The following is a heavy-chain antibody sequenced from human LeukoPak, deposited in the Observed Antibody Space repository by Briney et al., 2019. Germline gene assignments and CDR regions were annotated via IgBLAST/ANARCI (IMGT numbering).Heavy chain of an antibody. V-gene: IGHV1-2*02. CDR2: INPNSGGT. D-gene: IGHD1-7*01. J-gene: IGHJ4*02. Sequence: ASVKVSCTASGYTFTGYYMHWVRQAPGQGLEWMGWINPNSGGTNYAQKFQGRVTMTRDTSISTAYMELSRLRSDDTAVYYCARAPYNWNYLDYWGQGTLVTVSS. CDR3: ARAPYNWNYLDY. CDR1: GYTFTGYY.